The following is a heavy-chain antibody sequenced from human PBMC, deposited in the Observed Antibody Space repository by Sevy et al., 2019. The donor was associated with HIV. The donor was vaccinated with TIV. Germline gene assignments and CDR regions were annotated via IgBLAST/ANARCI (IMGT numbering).Heavy chain of an antibody. V-gene: IGHV1-24*01. CDR1: GSILTELS. D-gene: IGHD5-12*01. J-gene: IGHJ6*02. Sequence: ASVKVSCKLSGSILTELSMHWVRQAPGKGLEWMGYFDPEHGETIYAHSFQGRVTTTEDTSTDTAYMELSSLRSEDTAVYYCATCGSQPLLPRGIYNYYAMDVWGQGTTVTVSS. CDR3: ATCGSQPLLPRGIYNYYAMDV. CDR2: FDPEHGET.